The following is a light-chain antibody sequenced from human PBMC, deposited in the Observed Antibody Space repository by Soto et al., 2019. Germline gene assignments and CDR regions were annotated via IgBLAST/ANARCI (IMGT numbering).Light chain of an antibody. J-gene: IGKJ5*01. CDR1: QSVNKW. CDR2: DAS. V-gene: IGKV1-5*01. CDR3: MQGTHWPIT. Sequence: DIQMTQSPSTLSASFGDRVTITCRASQSVNKWLAWFQQKPGKVPKLLIFDASTLQTGVPSRFGGSGSGTDFALKISRVEAEDVGVYYCMQGTHWPITFGQGTRLEIK.